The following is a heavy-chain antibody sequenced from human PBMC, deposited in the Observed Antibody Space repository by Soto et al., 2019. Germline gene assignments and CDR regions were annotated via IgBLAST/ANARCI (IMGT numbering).Heavy chain of an antibody. D-gene: IGHD3-16*01. J-gene: IGHJ6*02. CDR2: ISSSSSTI. CDR1: GFTFSSYS. CDR3: ARDGGGGPYYYCGMDV. V-gene: IGHV3-48*01. Sequence: GVLRLSCAASGFTFSSYSMNWVRQAPGKGLEWVSYISSSSSTIYYADSVKGRFTISRDNAKNSLYLQMNSLRAEDTAVYYCARDGGGGPYYYCGMDVWGQGTTVSVCS.